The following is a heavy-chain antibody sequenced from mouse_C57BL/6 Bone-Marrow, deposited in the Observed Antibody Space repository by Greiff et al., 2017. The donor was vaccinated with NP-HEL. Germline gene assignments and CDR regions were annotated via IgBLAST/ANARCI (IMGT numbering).Heavy chain of an antibody. CDR3: ARVVALYYYAMDY. CDR2: IYPRDGST. V-gene: IGHV1-78*01. J-gene: IGHJ4*01. Sequence: VKLMESDAELVKPGASVKLSCKVSGYTFTDHTIHWMKQRPEQGLAWIGYIYPRDGSTKYNEKFKGKATLTADKSSSTAYMQLNSLTSEDSAVYFCARVVALYYYAMDYWGQGTSVTVSS. CDR1: GYTFTDHT. D-gene: IGHD1-1*01.